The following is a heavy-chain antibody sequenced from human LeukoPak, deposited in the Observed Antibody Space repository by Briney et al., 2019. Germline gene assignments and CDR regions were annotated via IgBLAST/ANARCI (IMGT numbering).Heavy chain of an antibody. CDR1: GYTFTSYG. CDR3: ARGPYYYGSGSSWFDP. Sequence: ASVMVSCKASGYTFTSYGISWVRQAPGQGLEWMGWISAYNGNTNYAQKLQGRVTMTTDTSTSTAYMELRSLRSDDTAVYYCARGPYYYGSGSSWFDPWGQGTLVTVSS. CDR2: ISAYNGNT. J-gene: IGHJ5*02. D-gene: IGHD3-10*01. V-gene: IGHV1-18*01.